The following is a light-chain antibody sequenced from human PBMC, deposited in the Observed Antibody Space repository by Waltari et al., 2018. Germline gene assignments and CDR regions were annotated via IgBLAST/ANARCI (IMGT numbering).Light chain of an antibody. CDR3: QQRSGWPPSIT. CDR1: QSVGNF. CDR2: DAS. J-gene: IGKJ5*01. Sequence: EIVLTQSPATLSLSPGDRATLSCRASQSVGNFLAWYQHKPGQAPSLLIYDASNRATGIPATFSGSGSGTDFTLTISSLQPEDFALYYCQQRSGWPPSITFGQGTRLEI. V-gene: IGKV3-11*01.